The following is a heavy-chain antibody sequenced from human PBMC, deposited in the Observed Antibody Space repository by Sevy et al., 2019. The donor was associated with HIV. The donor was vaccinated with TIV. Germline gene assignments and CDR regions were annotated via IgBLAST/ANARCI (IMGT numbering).Heavy chain of an antibody. CDR2: MSHDGNYK. V-gene: IGHV3-30*04. CDR3: ARLFSCGGDCYYLDY. D-gene: IGHD2-21*02. CDR1: GFTFSDYD. J-gene: IGHJ4*02. Sequence: GGSLRLSCAASGFTFSDYDMHWVRQAPGKGLEWVAVMSHDGNYKNHADSVKVRYTNSRANFKNTLYLQMNSLRVEGTAVYFCARLFSCGGDCYYLDYWGQVAPVTVSS.